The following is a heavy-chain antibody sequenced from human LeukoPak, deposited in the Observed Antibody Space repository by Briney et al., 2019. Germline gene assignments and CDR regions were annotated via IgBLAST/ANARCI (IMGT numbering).Heavy chain of an antibody. CDR2: ISSSGSTI. D-gene: IGHD1-1*01. CDR3: ARGRTGTAWNWFDP. Sequence: PGGSLRLSCAASGFTFSDYYMSWIRQAPGKGLEWVSYISSSGSTIYYADSVKGRFTISRDNAKNSLYLRMNSLRAEDTAVYYCARGRTGTAWNWFDPWGQGTLVTVSS. J-gene: IGHJ5*02. V-gene: IGHV3-11*04. CDR1: GFTFSDYY.